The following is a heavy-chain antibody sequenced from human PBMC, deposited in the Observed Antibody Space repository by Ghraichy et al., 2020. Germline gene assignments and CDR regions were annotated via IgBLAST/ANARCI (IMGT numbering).Heavy chain of an antibody. D-gene: IGHD2-2*01. CDR3: AKLFPRIVVVPAAGMDV. CDR2: ISGSGGST. CDR1: RFNFSNYA. V-gene: IGHV3-23*01. Sequence: ESLNISCAASRFNFSNYAMTWVRQAPGKGLEWVSAISGSGGSTYYADSGKGRFTISRDNSKNTLYLQMNSLRAEDTAVYYCAKLFPRIVVVPAAGMDVWGQGTLVTVSS. J-gene: IGHJ4*02.